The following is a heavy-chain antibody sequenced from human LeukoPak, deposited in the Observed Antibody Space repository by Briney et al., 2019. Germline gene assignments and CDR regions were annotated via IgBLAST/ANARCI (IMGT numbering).Heavy chain of an antibody. D-gene: IGHD3-9*01. Sequence: GGSLRLSCAASGFTFSSYAMHWVRQAPGKGLEWVAVISYDGSNKYYADSVKGRFTISRDNSKNTLYLQMNSLRAEGTAVYYCARGRFYDILTGYNDYWGQGTLVTVSS. CDR3: ARGRFYDILTGYNDY. CDR2: ISYDGSNK. J-gene: IGHJ4*02. V-gene: IGHV3-30*04. CDR1: GFTFSSYA.